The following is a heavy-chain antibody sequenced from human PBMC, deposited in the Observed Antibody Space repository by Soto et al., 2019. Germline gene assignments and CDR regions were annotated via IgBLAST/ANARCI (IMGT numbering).Heavy chain of an antibody. CDR1: GGSISSAY. CDR3: AKHSGYYDFDS. Sequence: SETLSLTCSVSGGSISSAYWSWIRQPPGKGLEWIAYIDYSGSTHPNPSLKGRVTMSLDTSKNQFSLKLSSVTASDTAVYSCAKHSGYYDFDSWGQGTRVTVSS. V-gene: IGHV4-59*03. CDR2: IDYSGST. D-gene: IGHD5-12*01. J-gene: IGHJ4*02.